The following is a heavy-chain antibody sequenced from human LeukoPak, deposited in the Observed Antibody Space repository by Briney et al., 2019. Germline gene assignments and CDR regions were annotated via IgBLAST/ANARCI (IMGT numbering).Heavy chain of an antibody. CDR1: GFTFVSHG. Sequence: GGSLRLSCAASGFTFVSHGMIWVRQAPGKGLEWLSYISPGSTTINCADSVKDRFTTARDKAKSSLFLQMNSLRAEDTAVYYCARVRGPTVTTMYFGYWGQAGLVSVPS. J-gene: IGHJ4*02. CDR3: ARVRGPTVTTMYFGY. V-gene: IGHV3-48*01. CDR2: ISPGSTTI. D-gene: IGHD4-17*01.